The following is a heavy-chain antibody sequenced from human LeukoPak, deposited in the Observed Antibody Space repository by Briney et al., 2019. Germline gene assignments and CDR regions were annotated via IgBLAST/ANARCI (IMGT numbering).Heavy chain of an antibody. J-gene: IGHJ5*02. V-gene: IGHV4-59*12. Sequence: SETLSLTCTVSGGSISSYYWSWIRQPPGKGLEWIGYIYYSGSTNYNPSLKSRVTISVDTSKNQFSLKLSSVTAADTAVYYCASGTKVVVAATTAHNWFDPWGQGTLVTVSS. D-gene: IGHD2-15*01. CDR1: GGSISSYY. CDR2: IYYSGST. CDR3: ASGTKVVVAATTAHNWFDP.